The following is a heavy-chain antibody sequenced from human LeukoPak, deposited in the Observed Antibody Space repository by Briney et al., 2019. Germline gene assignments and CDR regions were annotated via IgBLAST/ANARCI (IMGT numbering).Heavy chain of an antibody. J-gene: IGHJ4*02. D-gene: IGHD6-19*01. CDR3: ARGQWLVTSSFDS. V-gene: IGHV3-23*01. CDR2: LSGSGGAT. Sequence: PGGSLRLSSAASGFSFSSYAMTWVRQAPGKGLEWVSSLSGSGGATYYADSVKDRFTISRDNSKNTLYLQMSGLRAEDTALYYCARGQWLVTSSFDSWGQGTLVTVSS. CDR1: GFSFSSYA.